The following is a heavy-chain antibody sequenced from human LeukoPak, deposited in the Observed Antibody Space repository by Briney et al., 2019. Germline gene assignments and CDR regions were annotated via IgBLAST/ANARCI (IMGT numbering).Heavy chain of an antibody. V-gene: IGHV3-74*01. CDR1: GFILSSYW. CDR3: ARQGMVGATDY. CDR2: INRGGSRT. J-gene: IGHJ4*02. Sequence: PGGSLRLSCAPSGFILSSYWMHWVRQAPGKGLVWVSRINRGGSRTIYAGSMKGRFTISRDKEKNTLYLQMNSLSAEDTAVYYCARQGMVGATDYWGQGTLVTVSS. D-gene: IGHD1-26*01.